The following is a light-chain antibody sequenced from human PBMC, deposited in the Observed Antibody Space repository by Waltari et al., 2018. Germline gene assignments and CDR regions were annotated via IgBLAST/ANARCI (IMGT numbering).Light chain of an antibody. CDR1: SLRSYY. V-gene: IGLV3-19*01. J-gene: IGLJ2*01. CDR2: DKN. CDR3: HSRDASGVGGS. Sequence: SSELTQDPAVSVAMGQPVRITCQGDSLRSYYASWYQQRQDQAPILVMYDKNNRPSGGPDRFSGSSSHNTASLTITGAQAEDEASYYCHSRDASGVGGSFGGGTKLTVL.